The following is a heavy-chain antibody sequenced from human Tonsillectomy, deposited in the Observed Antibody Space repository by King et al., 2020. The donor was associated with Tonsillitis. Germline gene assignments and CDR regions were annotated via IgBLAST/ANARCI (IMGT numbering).Heavy chain of an antibody. Sequence: VQLVESGGGVVKPGGSLRRSCGASGFMFSDFYRSWIRQAPGKGLECGAYSISLVATTYYADAVKGRFTISRDNAKNSLSLQMKSLRAEDTAVYYCARDTYYSDNTYDYWGQGTLVTVSS. J-gene: IGHJ4*02. CDR1: GFMFSDFY. V-gene: IGHV3-11*01. CDR2: SISLVATT. CDR3: ARDTYYSDNTYDY. D-gene: IGHD3-22*01.